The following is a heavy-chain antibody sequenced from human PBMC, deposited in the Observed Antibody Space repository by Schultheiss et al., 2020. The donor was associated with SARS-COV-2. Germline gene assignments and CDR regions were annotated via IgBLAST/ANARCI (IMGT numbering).Heavy chain of an antibody. CDR3: ARDRYYCSSTSCPVVYMDV. J-gene: IGHJ6*03. D-gene: IGHD2-2*01. V-gene: IGHV4-4*07. CDR2: IYTSGST. Sequence: SQTLSLTCTVSGGSISSYYWSWIRQPAGKGLEWIGRIYTSGSTNYNPSLKSRVTISVDTSKNQFSLKLSSVTAADTAVYYCARDRYYCSSTSCPVVYMDVWGKGTTVTVSS. CDR1: GGSISSYY.